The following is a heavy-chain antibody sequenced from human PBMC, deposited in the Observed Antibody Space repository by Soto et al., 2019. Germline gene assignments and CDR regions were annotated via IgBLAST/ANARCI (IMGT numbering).Heavy chain of an antibody. V-gene: IGHV3-15*01. J-gene: IGHJ6*02. Sequence: GGSLRLSCAASGFTFSNAWMSWVRQAPGKGLEWVGRIKSKTDGGTTDYAAPVKGRFTISRDDSKNTLYLQMNSLKTEDTAVYYCTTDRPAGDYYYSYGMDVWGQGTTVTVSS. CDR1: GFTFSNAW. CDR3: TTDRPAGDYYYSYGMDV. CDR2: IKSKTDGGTT. D-gene: IGHD2-2*01.